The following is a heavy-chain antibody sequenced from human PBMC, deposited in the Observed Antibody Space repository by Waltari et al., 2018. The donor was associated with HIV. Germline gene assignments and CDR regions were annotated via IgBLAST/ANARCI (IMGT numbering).Heavy chain of an antibody. CDR2: MNPNSGNT. CDR1: GYTSTSSD. Sequence: QVQLGQPGDEVKKPGASWQASCKAAGYTSTSSDITWERQATGQGLEWMGWMNPNSGNTGYAQKFQGRVTMTRNTSISTAYMELSSLRSEDTAVYYCARGNWWSFVYWGQGTLVTVSS. J-gene: IGHJ4*02. V-gene: IGHV1-8*01. D-gene: IGHD2-8*02. CDR3: ARGNWWSFVY.